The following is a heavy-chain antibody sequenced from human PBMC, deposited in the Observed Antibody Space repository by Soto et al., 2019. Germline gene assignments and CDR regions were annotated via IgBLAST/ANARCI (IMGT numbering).Heavy chain of an antibody. J-gene: IGHJ4*02. CDR1: HGSLSDYY. CDR2: INYGRYT. CDR3: ARDGSSSWYDV. Sequence: SETLSLACGVSHGSLSDYYWSWIRQPPGKGLEWIGEINYGRYTNYNPSLKSRVTVSVDTSKSQFSLRLTSVTAADTAVYYCARDGSSSWYDVWGQGTLVTVSS. V-gene: IGHV4-34*01. D-gene: IGHD6-13*01.